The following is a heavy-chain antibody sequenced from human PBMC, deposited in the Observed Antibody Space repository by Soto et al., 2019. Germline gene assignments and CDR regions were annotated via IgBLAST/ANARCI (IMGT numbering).Heavy chain of an antibody. Sequence: GGSLRLSCAASGFTFSDYYMSWIRQAPGKGLEWLSYISTSGSTIYYADSVKGRFTISRDNAKNSLYLQMNSLRSEDTAVYYCARDHSSALWRYFQHWGQGTLVTVSS. CDR3: ARDHSSALWRYFQH. CDR1: GFTFSDYY. CDR2: ISTSGSTI. V-gene: IGHV3-11*01. J-gene: IGHJ1*01. D-gene: IGHD6-19*01.